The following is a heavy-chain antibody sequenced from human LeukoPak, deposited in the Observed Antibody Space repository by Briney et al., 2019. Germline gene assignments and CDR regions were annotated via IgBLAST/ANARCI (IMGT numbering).Heavy chain of an antibody. CDR2: IYYSGST. J-gene: IGHJ4*02. Sequence: PSETLSLTCAVYGGSFSGYYWSWIRQHPGKGLEWIGYIYYSGSTYYNPSLKSRVTISVDTSKNQFSLKLSSVTAADTAVYYCARGLVRGVLFDYWGQGTLVTVSS. CDR3: ARGLVRGVLFDY. D-gene: IGHD3-10*01. V-gene: IGHV4-31*11. CDR1: GGSFSGYY.